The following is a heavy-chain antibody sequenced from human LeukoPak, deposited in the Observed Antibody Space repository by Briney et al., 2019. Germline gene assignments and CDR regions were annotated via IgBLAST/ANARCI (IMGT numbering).Heavy chain of an antibody. D-gene: IGHD1/OR15-1a*01. J-gene: IGHJ4*02. V-gene: IGHV6-1*01. CDR3: ARGTAAAFEY. CDR1: GDRVSSKSAV. CDR2: TYYWSKWSN. Sequence: SQTLPLTCAISGDRVSSKSAVWLWLRQSPSRGLEGLGRTYYWSKWSNDYAVSVKSRITINPDTSKNQFSLQLNSVTSEAAYVYYCARGTAAAFEYWGQGTLVTVSS.